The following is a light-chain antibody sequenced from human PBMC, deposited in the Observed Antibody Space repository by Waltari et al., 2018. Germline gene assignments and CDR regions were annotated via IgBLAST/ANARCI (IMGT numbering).Light chain of an antibody. CDR2: DVD. CDR1: TNNLLSNNH. J-gene: IGLJ3*02. CDR3: SSYTSSSTWV. V-gene: IGLV2-14*03. Sequence: QSALTQPASVSGSPGQSITISCTAATNNLLSNNHVSWYQQHPGKAPKVMIYDVDNRPSGVSHRFSGSRSGNTASLIISGLQAEDEADYYCSSYTSSSTWVFGGGTKLTVL.